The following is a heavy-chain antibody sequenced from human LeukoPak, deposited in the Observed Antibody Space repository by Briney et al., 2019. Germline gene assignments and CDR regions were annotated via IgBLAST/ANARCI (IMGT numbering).Heavy chain of an antibody. Sequence: GGSLRLSCAASGFTFNDYYMDWVRQAPGKGLQWVGRSRGRGHSYSTQYAASMKGKFTISRDASQTSLYLQMNSLQTEDTAVYYCARGSGDYRDTNYYGMDVWGQGTTVTVS. J-gene: IGHJ6*02. V-gene: IGHV3-72*01. CDR1: GFTFNDYY. CDR3: ARGSGDYRDTNYYGMDV. CDR2: SRGRGHSYST. D-gene: IGHD3-16*01.